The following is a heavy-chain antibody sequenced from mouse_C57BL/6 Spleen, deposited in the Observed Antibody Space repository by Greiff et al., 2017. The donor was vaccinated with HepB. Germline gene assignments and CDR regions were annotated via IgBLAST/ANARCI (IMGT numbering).Heavy chain of an antibody. CDR2: INPNNGGT. J-gene: IGHJ2*01. CDR1: GYTFTDYY. V-gene: IGHV1-26*01. Sequence: EVQLQQSGPELVKPGASVKISCKASGYTFTDYYMNWVKQSHGKSLEWIGDINPNNGGTSYNQKFKGKATLTVDKSSSTAYMELRSLTSEDSAVYYCASYYGNYGRFDYWGQGTTLTVSS. CDR3: ASYYGNYGRFDY. D-gene: IGHD2-1*01.